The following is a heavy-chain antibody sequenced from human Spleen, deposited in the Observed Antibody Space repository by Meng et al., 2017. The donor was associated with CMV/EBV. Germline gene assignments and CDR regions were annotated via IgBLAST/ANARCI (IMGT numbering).Heavy chain of an antibody. D-gene: IGHD3-10*01. J-gene: IGHJ6*02. CDR1: GGSFSGYY. CDR2: INHSGST. V-gene: IGHV4-34*01. Sequence: GSLRLSCAVYGGSFSGYYWSWIRQPPGKGLEWIGEINHSGSTTYNPSLKSRVAISVDTSKSQFSLRLSSVTAEDTAVYYCARDSSQGGDPGIWFGENPDYYYYGMDVWGQGTTVTVSS. CDR3: ARDSSQGGDPGIWFGENPDYYYYGMDV.